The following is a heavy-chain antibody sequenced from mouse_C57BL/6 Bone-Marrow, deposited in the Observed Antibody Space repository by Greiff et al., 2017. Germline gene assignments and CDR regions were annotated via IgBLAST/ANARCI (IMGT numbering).Heavy chain of an antibody. V-gene: IGHV7-3*01. CDR1: GFTFTDYY. Sequence: EVMLVESGGGLVQPGGSLSLSCAASGFTFTDYYMSWVRQPPGKALEWLGFIRNKANGSTTEYSASVKGRFTIYSANSQSILYLQRNVLRAEDSAKDYAAKSPDYPNAMDYWGQGTSVTVSS. CDR2: IRNKANGSTT. J-gene: IGHJ4*01. D-gene: IGHD2-4*01. CDR3: AKSPDYPNAMDY.